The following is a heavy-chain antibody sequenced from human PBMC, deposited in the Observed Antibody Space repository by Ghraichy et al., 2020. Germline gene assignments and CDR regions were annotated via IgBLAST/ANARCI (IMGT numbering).Heavy chain of an antibody. D-gene: IGHD3-22*01. CDR1: GFTFSSYW. V-gene: IGHV3-7*01. Sequence: GGSLRLSCAASGFTFSSYWMSWVRQAPGKGLEWVANIKQDGSEKYYVDSVKGRFTISRDNAKNSLYLQMNSLRAEDTAVYYCAREHPGRYYYDSSEFDAFDIWGQGTMVTVSS. CDR3: AREHPGRYYYDSSEFDAFDI. CDR2: IKQDGSEK. J-gene: IGHJ3*02.